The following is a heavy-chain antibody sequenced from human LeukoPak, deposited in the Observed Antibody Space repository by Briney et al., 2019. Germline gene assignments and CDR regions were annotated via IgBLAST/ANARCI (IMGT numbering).Heavy chain of an antibody. CDR2: IIPRDSDV. D-gene: IGHD3-10*01. V-gene: IGHV5-51*01. J-gene: IGHJ6*02. CDR3: VRSLPGTLLRGYGMDV. CDR1: GYTFPSYW. Sequence: GESLKISCQTSGYTFPSYWISWVRQTPAKGLECMGVIIPRDSDVRNRPSFQGQVTISADKSTNPAYLHWGSLKASDSAMYYCVRSLPGTLLRGYGMDVWGPGTTVTVS.